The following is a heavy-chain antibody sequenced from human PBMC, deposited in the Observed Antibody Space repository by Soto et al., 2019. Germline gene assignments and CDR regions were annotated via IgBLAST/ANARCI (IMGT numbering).Heavy chain of an antibody. D-gene: IGHD3-10*01. V-gene: IGHV3-15*01. CDR3: TTEQVYYGPGSSLGY. CDR1: GFIFSNYG. CDR2: IKSKTDGGTT. Sequence: GGSLRLSCSGSGFIFSNYGMIWVRQAPGKGLEWVGRIKSKTDGGTTDYAAPVKGRFTISRDDSKNTLYLQMNSLKTEDTAVYYCTTEQVYYGPGSSLGYWGQGTLVTVSS. J-gene: IGHJ4*02.